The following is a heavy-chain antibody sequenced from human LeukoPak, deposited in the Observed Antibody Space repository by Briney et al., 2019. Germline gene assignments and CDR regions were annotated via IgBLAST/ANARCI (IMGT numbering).Heavy chain of an antibody. V-gene: IGHV4-59*01. J-gene: IGHJ4*02. CDR1: GGSISSYY. Sequence: PSETLSLTCTVSGGSISSYYLSWIRQPPGKGLEWIGYIYYSGSTNYNPSLKSRVTISVDTSKNQFSLKLSSVTAADTAVYYCARGLRLPLDYWGQGTLVTISS. D-gene: IGHD4-17*01. CDR2: IYYSGST. CDR3: ARGLRLPLDY.